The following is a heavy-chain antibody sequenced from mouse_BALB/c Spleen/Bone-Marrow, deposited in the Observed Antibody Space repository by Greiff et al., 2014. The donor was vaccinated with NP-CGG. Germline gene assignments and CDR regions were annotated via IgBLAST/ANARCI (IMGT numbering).Heavy chain of an antibody. V-gene: IGHV5-9-4*01. CDR3: ARSPQRDYPMDY. CDR1: GFTFSSYA. Sequence: DVHLVESGGGLVKPGGSLKLSCAASGFTFSSYAMSWVRQSPEKRLEWVAEISSGGSYTYYPDTVTGRFTISRDNAKNTLYLEMSSLRSEDTAMYYCARSPQRDYPMDYWGQGTSVTVSS. CDR2: ISSGGSYT. J-gene: IGHJ4*01. D-gene: IGHD3-2*02.